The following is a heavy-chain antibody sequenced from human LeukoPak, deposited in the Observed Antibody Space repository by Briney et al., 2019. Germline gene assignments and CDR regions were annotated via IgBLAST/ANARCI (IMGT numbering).Heavy chain of an antibody. V-gene: IGHV1-2*02. D-gene: IGHD6-6*01. CDR3: AREYSSSSWVFDF. J-gene: IGHJ4*02. CDR1: GYTFSGRY. CDR2: IHPNSGGT. Sequence: ASVKVSFKASGYTFSGRYMHWVRQAPGQGLEWMGWIHPNSGGTNYAQKFQGRVTMTGDTSISTAYMELSRLRSDDTAVYFCAREYSSSSWVFDFWGQGTLVTVSS.